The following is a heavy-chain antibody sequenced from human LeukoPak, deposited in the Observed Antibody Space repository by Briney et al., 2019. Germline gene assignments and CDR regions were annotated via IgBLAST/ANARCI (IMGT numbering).Heavy chain of an antibody. Sequence: ETLSLTCTVSGGSMSSSSYYWGWIRQAPGKGLEWVANIKQDGSEKYYVDSVKGRFTISRDNAKNSLYLQMNSLRAEDTAVYYCARDRGSQDYWGQGTLVTVSS. CDR3: ARDRGSQDY. CDR2: IKQDGSEK. CDR1: GGSMSSSSYY. V-gene: IGHV3-7*05. D-gene: IGHD3-10*01. J-gene: IGHJ4*02.